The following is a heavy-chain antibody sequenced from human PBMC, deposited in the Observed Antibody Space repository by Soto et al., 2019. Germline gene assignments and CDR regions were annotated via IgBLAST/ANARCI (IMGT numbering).Heavy chain of an antibody. CDR1: GFTFDDYG. D-gene: IGHD3-22*01. Sequence: GGSLRLSCAASGFTFDDYGMSWVRQAPGKGLEWVSGINWNGGSTGYADSVKGRFTISRDNAKNSLYLQMNSERAEDTALYHCARDRSEGSGYYGAFDIWGQGTMVTVSS. V-gene: IGHV3-20*01. CDR3: ARDRSEGSGYYGAFDI. J-gene: IGHJ3*02. CDR2: INWNGGST.